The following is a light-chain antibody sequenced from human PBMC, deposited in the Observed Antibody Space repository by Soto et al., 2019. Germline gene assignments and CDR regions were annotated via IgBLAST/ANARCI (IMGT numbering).Light chain of an antibody. CDR1: RSDVGGYNY. CDR3: CSYAGGHIHYI. Sequence: QSVLTQPRSVSGAPGQSVTGSCTGTRSDVGGYNYVSWYRQYPGEAPKLLIYDVTERLSGVPDRFSGSKSGNTASLTISGLQAEDEADYYCCSYAGGHIHYIIGTGTKVTVL. J-gene: IGLJ1*01. V-gene: IGLV2-11*01. CDR2: DVT.